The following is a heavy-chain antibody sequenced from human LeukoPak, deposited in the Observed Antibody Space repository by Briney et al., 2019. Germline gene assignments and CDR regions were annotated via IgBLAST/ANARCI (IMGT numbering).Heavy chain of an antibody. J-gene: IGHJ4*02. CDR1: GFTFGDYA. CDR2: IRSKAYGGTT. D-gene: IGHD4-17*01. V-gene: IGHV3-49*04. Sequence: GGSLRLSCTASGFTFGDYAMSWVRQAPEKGLEWVGFIRSKAYGGTTEYAASVKGRFTISRDDSKSIAYLQMNSLKTEDTAVYYCTRDKGTTGPYYFDYWGQGTLVTVSS. CDR3: TRDKGTTGPYYFDY.